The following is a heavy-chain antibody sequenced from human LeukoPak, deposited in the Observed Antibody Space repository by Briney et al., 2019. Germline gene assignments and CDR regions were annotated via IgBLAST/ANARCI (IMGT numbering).Heavy chain of an antibody. D-gene: IGHD3-10*01. J-gene: IGHJ4*02. CDR1: GYTFTSYD. CDR2: MNPNSGNT. Sequence: ASVKVSCKASGYTFTSYDINWVRQAPGQGLEWMGWMNPNSGNTGYAQKFQGRVTMTRNTSISTAYMELSSLRSEDTAVYYCARTADGSGSYYGGIDYWGQGTLVTVSS. V-gene: IGHV1-8*01. CDR3: ARTADGSGSYYGGIDY.